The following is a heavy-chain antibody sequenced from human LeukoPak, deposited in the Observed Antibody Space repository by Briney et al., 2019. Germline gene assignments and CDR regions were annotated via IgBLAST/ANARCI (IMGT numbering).Heavy chain of an antibody. CDR2: INHSRST. D-gene: IGHD3-3*01. CDR3: ARSIFGVVIIAFDY. Sequence: SETLSLTCAVYGGSFSGYYWSWIRQPPGKGLEWIGEINHSRSTNYNPSLKSRVTISVDTSKNQFSLKLSSVTAADTAVYYCARSIFGVVIIAFDYWGQGTLVTVSS. CDR1: GGSFSGYY. J-gene: IGHJ4*02. V-gene: IGHV4-34*01.